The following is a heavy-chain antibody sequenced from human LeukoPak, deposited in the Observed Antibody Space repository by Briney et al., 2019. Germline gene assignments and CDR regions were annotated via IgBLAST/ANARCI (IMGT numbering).Heavy chain of an antibody. V-gene: IGHV3-23*01. J-gene: IGHJ4*02. CDR1: GFTLSSYA. CDR2: ISDSGNT. D-gene: IGHD5-18*01. CDR3: AKARVNSYGVFDY. Sequence: GGSLRLSCAASGFTLSSYAMSWVRQAPGKGLEWVSAISDSGNTYHADSVKGRFTISRDSSKNTLFLQMNRLRPEDAAVYYCAKARVNSYGVFDYWGQGTLVTVSS.